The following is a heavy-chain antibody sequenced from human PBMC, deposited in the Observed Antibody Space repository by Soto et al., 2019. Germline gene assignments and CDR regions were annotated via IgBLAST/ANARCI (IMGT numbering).Heavy chain of an antibody. V-gene: IGHV3-9*01. CDR3: AKTVAARYYYYYMDV. CDR1: GFTFDDYA. CDR2: FSWNSGSI. D-gene: IGHD6-6*01. Sequence: EVQLVESGGGLVQPGRSLRLSCAASGFTFDDYAIHWVRQAPGKGLEWVSGFSWNSGSIGYADSVKGRFTISRDNAKNSLYLQMNSLRAEDTALYYCAKTVAARYYYYYMDVWGKGTTVTVSS. J-gene: IGHJ6*03.